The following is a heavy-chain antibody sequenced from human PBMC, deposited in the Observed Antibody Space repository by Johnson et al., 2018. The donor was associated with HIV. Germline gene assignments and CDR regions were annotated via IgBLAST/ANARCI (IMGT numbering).Heavy chain of an antibody. Sequence: LLVESGGVVVQPGGSLRLSCAASGFTFDDYAMHWVRQAPGKGLEWVSLISWDGGSTYYADSVKGRFTISRDNSKNSLYLQMNSLRAEDTAVYYCAKVDRRGGAFDIWGQGTMVTVSS. CDR3: AKVDRRGGAFDI. J-gene: IGHJ3*02. V-gene: IGHV3-43D*03. CDR2: ISWDGGST. CDR1: GFTFDDYA. D-gene: IGHD3-10*01.